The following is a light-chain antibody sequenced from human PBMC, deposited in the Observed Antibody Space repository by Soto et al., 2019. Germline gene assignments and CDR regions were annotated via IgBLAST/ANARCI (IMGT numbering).Light chain of an antibody. Sequence: DSQLTQSPSFLSASVGDRVTITCRASQGISSYLAWYQQKPGKAPKLLIYAASTLQSGVPSRFSGSGSGTEFTLTISSLQPEDFATYYCQQLTSYPPWTFGQGTKVE. V-gene: IGKV1-9*01. CDR1: QGISSY. CDR2: AAS. CDR3: QQLTSYPPWT. J-gene: IGKJ1*01.